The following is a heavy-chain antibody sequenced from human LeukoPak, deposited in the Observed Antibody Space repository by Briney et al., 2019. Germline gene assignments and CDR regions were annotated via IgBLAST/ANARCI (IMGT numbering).Heavy chain of an antibody. Sequence: PSETLSFTCTVSGGSVSSGSYYWSWTRQPPGKGLEWIGYIYYSGSTNYNPSLKSRVTISVDTSKNQFSLKLSSVTAADTAVYYCAGAWPKDSSGWYTIDYWGQGTLVTVSS. J-gene: IGHJ4*02. CDR1: GGSVSSGSYY. CDR3: AGAWPKDSSGWYTIDY. D-gene: IGHD6-19*01. V-gene: IGHV4-61*01. CDR2: IYYSGST.